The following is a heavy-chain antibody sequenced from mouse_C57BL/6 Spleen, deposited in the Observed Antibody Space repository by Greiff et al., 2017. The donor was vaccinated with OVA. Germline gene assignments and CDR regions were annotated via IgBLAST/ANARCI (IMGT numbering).Heavy chain of an antibody. J-gene: IGHJ2*01. CDR1: GYTFTDYY. Sequence: EVQLQQSGPELVKPGASVKISCKASGYTFTDYYMNWVKQSHGKSLEWIGDINPNNGCTSYNQKFKGQATLTVDKSSITAYMELRSLTSEDSAVYYCASSHWDDYLDDWGKGTTLTVSS. CDR2: INPNNGCT. V-gene: IGHV1-26*01. CDR3: ASSHWDDYLDD. D-gene: IGHD4-1*01.